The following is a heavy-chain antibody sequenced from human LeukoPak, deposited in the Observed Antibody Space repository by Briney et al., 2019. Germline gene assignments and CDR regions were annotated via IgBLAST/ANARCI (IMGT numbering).Heavy chain of an antibody. Sequence: SETLSLTCTVSGGSIRSYYWSWIRQSPGKGLDWIGYIYYSGSTNYNPSLKSRVTISVDTSKNQFSLKLTSMTAADTAVYYCARFGAAAGTDYWGQGTLVTVS. J-gene: IGHJ4*02. D-gene: IGHD6-13*01. V-gene: IGHV4-59*01. CDR2: IYYSGST. CDR1: GGSIRSYY. CDR3: ARFGAAAGTDY.